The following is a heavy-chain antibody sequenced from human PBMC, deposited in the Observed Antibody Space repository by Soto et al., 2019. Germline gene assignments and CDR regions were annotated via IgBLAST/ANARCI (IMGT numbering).Heavy chain of an antibody. CDR3: ARGLWSFDY. CDR1: GFTFDDYA. D-gene: IGHD5-18*01. Sequence: LRLSCAASGFTFDDYAMHWVRQVLGKGLEWVSSISWNSGNIGYADSVKGRFTTSRDNSKNTLYLQMNSLRAEDTAVYYCARGLWSFDYWGQGTLVTVSS. V-gene: IGHV3-9*01. J-gene: IGHJ4*02. CDR2: ISWNSGNI.